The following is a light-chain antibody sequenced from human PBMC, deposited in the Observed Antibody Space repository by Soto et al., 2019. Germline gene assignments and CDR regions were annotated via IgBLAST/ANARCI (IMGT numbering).Light chain of an antibody. CDR3: QHYVSPPIT. V-gene: IGKV3-20*01. Sequence: EIVLTQSPDTLSLSPGERATLSCRASQSVSSSSLAWYQQKPGQAPRLLIYGASSRATGIPDRFSGGGFGTDFTLTISRLEPEDFAVYYCQHYVSPPITFGQGTRLEIK. CDR2: GAS. CDR1: QSVSSSS. J-gene: IGKJ5*01.